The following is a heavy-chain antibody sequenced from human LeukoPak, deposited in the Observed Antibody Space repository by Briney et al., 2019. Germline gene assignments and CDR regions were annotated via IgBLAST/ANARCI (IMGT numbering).Heavy chain of an antibody. CDR1: GYTFTSYG. D-gene: IGHD6-19*01. CDR3: ARAPSSGWYPYYYYYMDV. V-gene: IGHV1-18*01. J-gene: IGHJ6*03. CDR2: ISAYNGNT. Sequence: GASVKVSCKASGYTFTSYGISWVRQAPGQGLEWMGWISAYNGNTNYAQKLQGRVTMTTDTSTSTAYMELSSLRSEDTAVYYCARAPSSGWYPYYYYYMDVWGKGTTVTVSS.